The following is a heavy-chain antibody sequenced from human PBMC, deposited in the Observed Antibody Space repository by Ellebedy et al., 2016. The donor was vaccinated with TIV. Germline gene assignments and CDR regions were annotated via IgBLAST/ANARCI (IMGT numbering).Heavy chain of an antibody. CDR1: GFTFSDHY. D-gene: IGHD4-23*01. Sequence: PGGSLRLSCAASGFTFSDHYMDWVRQAPGKGLEWVGRTRDKPNSYTTEYAASVKGRFTISRDDSKNLLYLQMNSLKTEDTAVYYCARFNGGNWRFDYWGQGTLVTVSS. J-gene: IGHJ4*02. CDR2: TRDKPNSYTT. V-gene: IGHV3-72*01. CDR3: ARFNGGNWRFDY.